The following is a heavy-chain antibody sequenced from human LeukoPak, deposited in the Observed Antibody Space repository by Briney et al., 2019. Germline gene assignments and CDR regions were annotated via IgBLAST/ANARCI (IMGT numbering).Heavy chain of an antibody. V-gene: IGHV3-23*01. CDR3: AKVVRVLQLWFIDY. Sequence: GGSLRLSCAASAFTFISYSMSWVRQAPGKGLEWVSATSGSGGSTYYADSVKGRFTISRDNSKNTLYLQMNSLRAEDTAVYYCAKVVRVLQLWFIDYWGQGTLVTVSS. CDR2: TSGSGGST. D-gene: IGHD5-18*01. CDR1: AFTFISYS. J-gene: IGHJ4*02.